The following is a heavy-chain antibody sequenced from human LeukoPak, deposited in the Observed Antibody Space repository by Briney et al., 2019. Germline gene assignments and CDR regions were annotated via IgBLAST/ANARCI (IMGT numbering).Heavy chain of an antibody. CDR1: GYSFTNYW. D-gene: IGHD5-18*01. CDR3: ARVPGNVIGYPRYYYYYMDV. CDR2: IYPGDSDT. J-gene: IGHJ6*03. Sequence: GESLEISWKGSGYSFTNYWNGWVRQIPGKGLGWMGIIYPGDSDTRYSPSFQGQVTISADKSISTAYLQWSSLKASDSAMYYCARVPGNVIGYPRYYYYYMDVWGKGTTVTVSS. V-gene: IGHV5-51*01.